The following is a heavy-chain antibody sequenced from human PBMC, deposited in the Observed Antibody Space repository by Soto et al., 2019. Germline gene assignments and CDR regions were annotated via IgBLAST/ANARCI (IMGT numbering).Heavy chain of an antibody. J-gene: IGHJ6*02. CDR1: GFTFSSYW. CDR3: AREDTRSYGSGSYLKYYYYGMDV. CDR2: IKQDGSEK. V-gene: IGHV3-7*03. D-gene: IGHD3-10*01. Sequence: PGGSLRLSCAASGFTFSSYWMSRVRQAPGKGLEWVANIKQDGSEKYYVDSVKGRFTISRDNAKNSLYLQMNSLRAEDTAVYYCAREDTRSYGSGSYLKYYYYGMDVWGPGTTVTVSS.